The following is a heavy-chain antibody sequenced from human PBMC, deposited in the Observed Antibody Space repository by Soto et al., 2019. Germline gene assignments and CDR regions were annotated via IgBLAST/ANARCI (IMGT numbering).Heavy chain of an antibody. J-gene: IGHJ4*02. D-gene: IGHD3-16*02. CDR2: INWNGGST. CDR3: ARDQDYYDYVWGSYRHLGGIDY. V-gene: IGHV3-20*04. Sequence: GGSLRLSCAASGFTFDDYGMSWVRQAPGKGLEWVSGINWNGGSTGYADSVKGRFTISRDNAKNSLYLQMNSLRAEDTALYYCARDQDYYDYVWGSYRHLGGIDYWGQGTLVTVSS. CDR1: GFTFDDYG.